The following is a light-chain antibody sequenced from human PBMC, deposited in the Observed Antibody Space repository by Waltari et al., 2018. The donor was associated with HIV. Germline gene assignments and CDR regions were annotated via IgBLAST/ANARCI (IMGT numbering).Light chain of an antibody. CDR2: QVS. CDR3: MQATSWPHT. CDR1: QSLAFRDGTSY. Sequence: TQSPLSLSVPLGPPAAISCKSNQSLAFRDGTSYLFWYHQRPGHPPRRLLYQVSHRDSGIPGRITGSGSDTDFTLRISRVEAEDAGFYCCMQATSWPHTFGQRTELQI. J-gene: IGKJ2*01. V-gene: IGKV2-30*01.